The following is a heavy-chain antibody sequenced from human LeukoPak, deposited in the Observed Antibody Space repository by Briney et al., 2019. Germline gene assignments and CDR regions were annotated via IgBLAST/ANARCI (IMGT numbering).Heavy chain of an antibody. Sequence: GGSLRLSCTTSGFTFSNYWMSWVRQAQGKGLEWVANIKQGGSEKHYVDSVKGRFTISRDNAKNSLFLQMNSLRAEDTAVYYCARMEGHYYMDVWGKGTTVTVSS. V-gene: IGHV3-7*01. CDR1: GFTFSNYW. CDR3: ARMEGHYYMDV. D-gene: IGHD3-3*01. J-gene: IGHJ6*03. CDR2: IKQGGSEK.